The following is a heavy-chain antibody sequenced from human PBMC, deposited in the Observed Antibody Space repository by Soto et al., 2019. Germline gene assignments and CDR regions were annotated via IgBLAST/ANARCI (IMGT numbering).Heavy chain of an antibody. CDR3: AREVVVVTATFYYYYYGMDV. V-gene: IGHV1-2*02. J-gene: IGHJ6*02. Sequence: EASVKVSCKASGYTFTGYYMHWVRQAPGQGLEWMGWINPNSGGTNYAQKFQGRVTMTRDTSISTAYMELSRLRSDDTAVYYCAREVVVVTATFYYYYYGMDVWGQGTTVTVSS. CDR2: INPNSGGT. D-gene: IGHD2-21*02. CDR1: GYTFTGYY.